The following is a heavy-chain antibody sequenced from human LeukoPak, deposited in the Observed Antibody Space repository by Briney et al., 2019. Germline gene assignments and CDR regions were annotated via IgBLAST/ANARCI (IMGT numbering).Heavy chain of an antibody. CDR3: ARDLSNWGFDS. V-gene: IGHV4-59*11. D-gene: IGHD7-27*01. CDR1: GGSISSHY. J-gene: IGHJ4*02. Sequence: SETLSLTCSVSGGSISSHYWNWIRQPPGKGLEWIGYIYYSGSTTYNPSLKSRVTISVDTSKNQFSLKLNSVTAADTAVYYRARDLSNWGFDSWGQGTLVTVSS. CDR2: IYYSGST.